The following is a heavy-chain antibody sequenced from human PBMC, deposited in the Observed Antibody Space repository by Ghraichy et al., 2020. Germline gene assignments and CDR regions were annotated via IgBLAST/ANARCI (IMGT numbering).Heavy chain of an antibody. J-gene: IGHJ6*02. D-gene: IGHD5-18*01. CDR1: GGSISSYY. Sequence: SETLSLTCTVSGGSISSYYWSWIRQPPGKGLEWIGYIYYSGSTNYNPSLKSRVTISVDTSKNQFSLKLSSVTAADTAVYYCATARGNSYGYYYGMDVWGQGTTVTVSS. V-gene: IGHV4-59*01. CDR2: IYYSGST. CDR3: ATARGNSYGYYYGMDV.